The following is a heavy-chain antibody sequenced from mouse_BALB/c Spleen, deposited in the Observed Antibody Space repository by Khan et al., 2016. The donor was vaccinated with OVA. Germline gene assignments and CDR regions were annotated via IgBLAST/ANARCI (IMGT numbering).Heavy chain of an antibody. CDR3: AKQNQGTLYAMDY. CDR1: GFSLTTYG. Sequence: QVQLQQSGPGLVAPSQSLSITCTVSGFSLTTYGVSWVRQPPGKGLEWLGVIWGDGSTNYHSALISRLTISKDNSKSQVFLQLNSLHTDDTGTYYCAKQNQGTLYAMDYWGQGTSVTVSS. V-gene: IGHV2-3*01. D-gene: IGHD2-14*01. CDR2: IWGDGST. J-gene: IGHJ4*01.